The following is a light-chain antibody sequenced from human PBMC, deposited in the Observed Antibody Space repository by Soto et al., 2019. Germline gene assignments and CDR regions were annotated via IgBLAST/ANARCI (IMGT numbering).Light chain of an antibody. J-gene: IGKJ4*01. Sequence: QVTQFPSSLSASVGDRVTITCRPSQGIRNDLGWYQQKPGKAPKLLICGASNLQTGVPSRFSGSGSGTDFTLTISSLQPEDVGTYYCLQEYSYPLIFGGGTKVEIK. CDR3: LQEYSYPLI. CDR2: GAS. V-gene: IGKV1-6*01. CDR1: QGIRND.